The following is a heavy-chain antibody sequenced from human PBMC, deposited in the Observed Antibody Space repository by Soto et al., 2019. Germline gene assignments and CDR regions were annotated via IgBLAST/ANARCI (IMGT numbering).Heavy chain of an antibody. CDR2: IYTSGST. V-gene: IGHV4-4*07. Sequence: SETLSLTGSVSGGSISGSYWSWIRQSPGKGLEWIGRIYTSGSTNYNPSLKSLVTMSVDTSKNQFSLKLSSVTAADTAVYYCARDPGYCSSTSCYRWFDPWGQGTLVTVSS. D-gene: IGHD2-2*02. J-gene: IGHJ5*02. CDR3: ARDPGYCSSTSCYRWFDP. CDR1: GGSISGSY.